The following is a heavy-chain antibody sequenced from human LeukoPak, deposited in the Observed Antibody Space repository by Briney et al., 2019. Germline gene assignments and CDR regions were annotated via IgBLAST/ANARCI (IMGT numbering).Heavy chain of an antibody. J-gene: IGHJ4*02. V-gene: IGHV3-64*01. Sequence: GRSLRLSCAASGFTFSSYAMHWVRQAPGKGLEYVSAISSNGGSTYYANSVKGRFTISRDNSKNTLYLQMGSLRAEDMAVYYCARSQLLWFGELNYYFAYWGQGTLVTVSS. CDR1: GFTFSSYA. D-gene: IGHD3-10*01. CDR2: ISSNGGST. CDR3: ARSQLLWFGELNYYFAY.